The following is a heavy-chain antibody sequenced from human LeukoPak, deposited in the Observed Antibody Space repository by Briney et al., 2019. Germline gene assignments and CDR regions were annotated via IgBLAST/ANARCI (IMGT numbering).Heavy chain of an antibody. Sequence: SETLSLTCTVSGGSISTYYFSWIRQPPGKGLEWIGSIFFSGSTYYNPSLKSRVTISVDTSKNQFSLRLSSVTAADTAVYYCARHGIDVLLKDYYFDYWGQGTRVTVSS. CDR1: GGSISTYY. CDR3: ARHGIDVLLKDYYFDY. V-gene: IGHV4-59*05. CDR2: IFFSGST. J-gene: IGHJ4*02. D-gene: IGHD3-16*01.